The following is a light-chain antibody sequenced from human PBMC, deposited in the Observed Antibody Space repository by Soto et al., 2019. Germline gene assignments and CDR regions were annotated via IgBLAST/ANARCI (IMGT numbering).Light chain of an antibody. CDR3: QKYSSAPLT. Sequence: DIQMTQSPSSLSASVGDRITITCRASQGIGNYVAWYQQKPGKIPKLLIYGASTLQSGVPSRFSGSGSGTDFTFTITGLQPEDVATYYCQKYSSAPLTFGGGTKVEIK. J-gene: IGKJ4*01. CDR2: GAS. CDR1: QGIGNY. V-gene: IGKV1-27*01.